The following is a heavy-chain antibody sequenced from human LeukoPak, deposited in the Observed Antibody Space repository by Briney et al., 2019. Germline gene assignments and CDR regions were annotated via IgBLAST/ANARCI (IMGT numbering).Heavy chain of an antibody. CDR2: INHSGST. CDR3: ARARGCSSTSCYLVRYYYYGMDV. J-gene: IGHJ6*02. CDR1: GGSFSGYY. V-gene: IGHV4-34*01. Sequence: SETLSLTCAVYGGSFSGYYWSWIRQPPGKGLEWIGEINHSGSTNYNPSLKSRVTISVDTSKNQFSLKLSSVTAADTAVYYCARARGCSSTSCYLVRYYYYGMDVWGQGTTVTVSS. D-gene: IGHD2-2*01.